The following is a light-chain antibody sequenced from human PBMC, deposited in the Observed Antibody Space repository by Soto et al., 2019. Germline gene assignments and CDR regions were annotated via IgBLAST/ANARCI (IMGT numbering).Light chain of an antibody. V-gene: IGKV1-5*03. CDR1: QTISSW. Sequence: DIKMTQSPSTLSGSVGDRVTITCRASQTISSWLAWYQQKPGKAPKLLIYKASTLKSGVPSRFSGRGSGTEFTLTISSLQPDDFATYFCQQYTSFGQGTK. J-gene: IGKJ1*01. CDR2: KAS. CDR3: QQYTS.